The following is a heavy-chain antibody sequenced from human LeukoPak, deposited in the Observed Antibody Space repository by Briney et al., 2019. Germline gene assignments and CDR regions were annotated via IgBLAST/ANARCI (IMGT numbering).Heavy chain of an antibody. CDR1: GFTFSNYG. D-gene: IGHD6-13*01. Sequence: GGSLRLSCAASGFTFSNYGMHWVRQAPGRGLEWVALIRFDGSEKYYADSVKGRFTISRDNSKNTFYLQMNSLRAEDTAVYYCAKDRTSGGSCFDSWGQGTLVTVSS. J-gene: IGHJ4*02. CDR3: AKDRTSGGSCFDS. V-gene: IGHV3-30*02. CDR2: IRFDGSEK.